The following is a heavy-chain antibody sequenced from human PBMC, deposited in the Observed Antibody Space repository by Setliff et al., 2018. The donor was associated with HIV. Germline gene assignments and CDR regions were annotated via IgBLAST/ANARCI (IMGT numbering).Heavy chain of an antibody. Sequence: PSETLSLTCTVSGDSISSGNYFWSWIRQSAGKGLEWVGHIYTSGSTNYKPSLNSRGTISVDTSKNQFSLKLTSVTAADTAVYYCAREIYGGNSRPFDYWGQGTLVTVSS. CDR3: AREIYGGNSRPFDY. CDR2: IYTSGST. D-gene: IGHD4-17*01. V-gene: IGHV4-61*09. CDR1: GDSISSGNYF. J-gene: IGHJ4*02.